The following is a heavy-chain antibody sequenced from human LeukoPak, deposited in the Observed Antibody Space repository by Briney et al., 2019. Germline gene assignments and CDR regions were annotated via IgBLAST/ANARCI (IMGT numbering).Heavy chain of an antibody. Sequence: GESLKISCKGSEDSFTNYWIGWVRQMPGKGLEWMGIIYPVDSDTRYSSSFQGQVPISADKSTTTAYLQWSSLKASDPAMYYCARLGLLGFDYWGQGTLITVSS. CDR3: ARLGLLGFDY. CDR1: EDSFTNYW. CDR2: IYPVDSDT. V-gene: IGHV5-51*01. J-gene: IGHJ4*02. D-gene: IGHD3-16*01.